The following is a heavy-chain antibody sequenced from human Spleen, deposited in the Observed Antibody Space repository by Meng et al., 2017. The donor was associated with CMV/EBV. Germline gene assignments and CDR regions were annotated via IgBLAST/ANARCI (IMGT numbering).Heavy chain of an antibody. V-gene: IGHV3-30*02. D-gene: IGHD1-14*01. CDR1: GLPFKNYG. J-gene: IGHJ4*02. CDR3: AREHTASRSFDY. CDR2: IRFDGSNV. Sequence: CAESGLPFKNYGMHWVRQRPGKGLEWVTFIRFDGSNVSYADSAKGRFTISRDNSKNTLYLQMNSLRVEDSALYYCAREHTASRSFDYWGQGTLVTVSS.